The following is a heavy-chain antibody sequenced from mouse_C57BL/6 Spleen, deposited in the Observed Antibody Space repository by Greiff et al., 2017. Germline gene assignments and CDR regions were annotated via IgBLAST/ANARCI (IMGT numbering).Heavy chain of an antibody. CDR1: GYTFTSYW. J-gene: IGHJ1*03. CDR3: AREVVATDFDV. CDR2: IHPNSGST. Sequence: QVQLQQPGAELVKPGASVKLSCKASGYTFTSYWMHWVKQRPGQGLEWIGMIHPNSGSTNYNEKFKSKATLTVDKSSSTAYMQLSSLTSEDSAVXYCAREVVATDFDVWGTGTTVTVSS. D-gene: IGHD1-1*01. V-gene: IGHV1-64*01.